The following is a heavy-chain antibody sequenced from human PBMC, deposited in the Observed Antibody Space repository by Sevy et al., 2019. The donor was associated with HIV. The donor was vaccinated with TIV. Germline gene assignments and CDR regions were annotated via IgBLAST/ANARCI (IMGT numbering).Heavy chain of an antibody. CDR1: GYTLTKLS. J-gene: IGHJ5*02. Sequence: ASVKVSCKVSGYTLTKLSIHWVRQAPGKGLEWMGYFDPQEGETIYSQRFQGRLTMTVDTSTDTAYMELSRLTSEDTAVYYCATVGLRYYSGSSSYEADWLDPWGQGTQVTVSS. V-gene: IGHV1-24*01. CDR2: FDPQEGET. D-gene: IGHD2-15*01. CDR3: ATVGLRYYSGSSSYEADWLDP.